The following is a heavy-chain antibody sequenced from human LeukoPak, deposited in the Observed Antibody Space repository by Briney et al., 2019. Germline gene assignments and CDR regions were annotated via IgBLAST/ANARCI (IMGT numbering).Heavy chain of an antibody. CDR1: GGSISSYY. CDR2: IYYSGST. D-gene: IGHD3-10*01. J-gene: IGHJ4*02. CDR3: ARAEYKYYYGSGSYLGYFDY. V-gene: IGHV4-59*08. Sequence: SETLSLTCTVSGGSISSYYWSWIRQPPGKGLEWIGYIYYSGSTNYNPSLKSRVTISVDTSKNQFSLKLSSVTAADTAVYYCARAEYKYYYGSGSYLGYFDYWGQGTLVTVSS.